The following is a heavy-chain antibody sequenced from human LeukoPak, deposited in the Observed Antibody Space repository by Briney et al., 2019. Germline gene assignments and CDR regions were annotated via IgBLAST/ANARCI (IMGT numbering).Heavy chain of an antibody. Sequence: PSETLSLICSVSGDSISYFYGSWIRQVAGKGLELIGRIYTSGSTNYNPSLKSRVTMSVDTSKNQFSLKLSSVTAADTAVYYCARGGAYYYGSGSYSSFGYWGQGTLVTVSS. CDR3: ARGGAYYYGSGSYSSFGY. D-gene: IGHD3-10*01. V-gene: IGHV4-4*07. CDR1: GDSISYFY. J-gene: IGHJ4*02. CDR2: IYTSGST.